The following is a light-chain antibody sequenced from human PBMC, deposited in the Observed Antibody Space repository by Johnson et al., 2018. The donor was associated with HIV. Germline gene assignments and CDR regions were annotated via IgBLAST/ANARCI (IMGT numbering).Light chain of an antibody. CDR3: GTWDSSLSAYV. CDR2: DNN. CDR1: SSNIGNNY. V-gene: IGLV1-51*01. J-gene: IGLJ1*01. Sequence: QSVLTQPPSVSAAPGQKVTISCSGSSSNIGNNYVSWYQQVPGTAPKVLIYDNNKRPSGIPDRFSGSKSGTSATLGITGLQTGDEADYYCGTWDSSLSAYVFGTSTKVTVL.